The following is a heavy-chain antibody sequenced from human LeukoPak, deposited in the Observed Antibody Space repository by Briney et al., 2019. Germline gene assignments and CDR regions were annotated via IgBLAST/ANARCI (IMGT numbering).Heavy chain of an antibody. CDR2: IWYDGSNK. V-gene: IGHV3-33*01. CDR1: GFTFSSYG. Sequence: QAGGSLRLSCAASGFTFSSYGMHWVRQAPGKGLEWVAVIWYDGSNKYYADSVKGRFTISRDNSKNTLYLQMNSLRAEDTAVYYCARLWELEGAFDIWGQGTMVTVSS. D-gene: IGHD1-26*01. CDR3: ARLWELEGAFDI. J-gene: IGHJ3*02.